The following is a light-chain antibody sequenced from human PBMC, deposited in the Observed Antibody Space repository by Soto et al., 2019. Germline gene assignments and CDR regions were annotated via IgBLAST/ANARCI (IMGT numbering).Light chain of an antibody. V-gene: IGKV3-11*01. J-gene: IGKJ5*01. CDR1: QSVSGY. CDR2: DAS. Sequence: EIVLTQSPATLSLSPGERATLSCRASQSVSGYLAWYQQKPGQAPRLLIYDASNRATGVPARFSGSGSGTDFTLTISSLEPEDFVLYYCQHFRAFGQGTRLEIK. CDR3: QHFRA.